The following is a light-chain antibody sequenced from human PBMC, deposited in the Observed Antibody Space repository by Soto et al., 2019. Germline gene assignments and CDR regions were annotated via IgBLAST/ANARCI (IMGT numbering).Light chain of an antibody. Sequence: QSALTQPRSVSGSPGQSVTISCTGTGSDVGGYNYVAWYQQHPGKAPKLMIYNVYDRPSGISYRFSGSKSGNTASLTISGLQGEDEADYYCSAYTVSRTYVFGTGTKVTVL. J-gene: IGLJ1*01. CDR1: GSDVGGYNY. CDR2: NVY. CDR3: SAYTVSRTYV. V-gene: IGLV2-11*01.